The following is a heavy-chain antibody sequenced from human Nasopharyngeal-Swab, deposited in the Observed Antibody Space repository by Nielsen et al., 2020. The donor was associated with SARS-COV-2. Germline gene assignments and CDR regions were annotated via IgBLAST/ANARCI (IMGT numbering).Heavy chain of an antibody. Sequence: GSLKISCAASGFTFSGSAMHWVRQASGKGLEWVGRIKNKANSYAAAYIASVRGRFTISRDDSKNTAYLQMNSLKTEDTAVYYCTRLDSGSFRFDYWGQGTLVTVSS. CDR1: GFTFSGSA. CDR3: TRLDSGSFRFDY. J-gene: IGHJ4*02. D-gene: IGHD1-26*01. CDR2: IKNKANSYAA. V-gene: IGHV3-73*01.